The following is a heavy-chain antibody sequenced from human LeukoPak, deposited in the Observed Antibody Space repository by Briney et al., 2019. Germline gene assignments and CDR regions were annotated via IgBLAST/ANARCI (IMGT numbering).Heavy chain of an antibody. J-gene: IGHJ5*02. CDR1: GYTFSSYG. V-gene: IGHV1-18*01. Sequence: ASVKVSCEASGYTFSSYGISWVRQAPGQGLECMGWISGYTGNTNYAQNLQGRVTMTTDTSTSTAYMELRSLRSDDTALYYCARSSWFGGRSEWRWFDPWGQGTLVTVSS. CDR3: ARSSWFGGRSEWRWFDP. CDR2: ISGYTGNT. D-gene: IGHD3-10*01.